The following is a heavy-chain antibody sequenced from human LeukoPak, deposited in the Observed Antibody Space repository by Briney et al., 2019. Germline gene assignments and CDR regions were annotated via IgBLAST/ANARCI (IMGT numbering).Heavy chain of an antibody. D-gene: IGHD2-21*02. Sequence: SETLSLTCTVSGGSIGTYYWSWIRQPPGKGLEYIAYIYYTGSTDYNPSFKSRVRMSLDTSKNQFSLVLNSVTAADTAVYYCARGRYGGDWYDYWGQGTLVTVSS. V-gene: IGHV4-59*01. J-gene: IGHJ4*02. CDR2: IYYTGST. CDR3: ARGRYGGDWYDY. CDR1: GGSIGTYY.